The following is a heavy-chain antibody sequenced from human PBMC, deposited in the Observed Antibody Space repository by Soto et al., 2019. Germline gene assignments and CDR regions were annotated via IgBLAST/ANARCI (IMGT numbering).Heavy chain of an antibody. CDR3: ARSPQPARGIYWYFDL. Sequence: QVQLVESGGGVVQPGRSLRLSCAASGFTFSSYGMHWVRQGPGKGLEWVAVMSSDGGNKYDADSVKGRFTISRDNSKNTLYLQMSSLRVEDTAVYYCARSPQPARGIYWYFDLWGRGTLVTVSS. V-gene: IGHV3-30*03. CDR2: MSSDGGNK. CDR1: GFTFSSYG. D-gene: IGHD2-15*01. J-gene: IGHJ2*01.